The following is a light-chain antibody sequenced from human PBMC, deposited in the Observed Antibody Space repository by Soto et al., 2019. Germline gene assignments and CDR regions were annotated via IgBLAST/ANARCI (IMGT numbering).Light chain of an antibody. J-gene: IGKJ2*01. CDR3: QQYGSSPYT. CDR1: QTVNSIF. Sequence: EIVLTQSPGTLSLSAGERATLSCRASQTVNSIFLVWYQQKPGQAPRLLIYGASNRATGIPDRFSGSGSGTDFTLTINRVEPEDFAVYYCQQYGSSPYTFGQGTKLEIK. CDR2: GAS. V-gene: IGKV3-20*01.